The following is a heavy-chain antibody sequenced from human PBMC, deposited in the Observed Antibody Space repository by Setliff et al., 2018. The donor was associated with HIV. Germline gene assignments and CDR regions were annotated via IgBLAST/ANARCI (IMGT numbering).Heavy chain of an antibody. CDR1: GGSTTSGGYY. Sequence: SETLSLTCSVSGGSTTSGGYYWSWIRQHPGKGLEYIGYIYYSGSTYYNPSLKSRVTMSIDTSTQQFFLNVTSVTAADTAVYYCVREPMLRGLRHAVDIWGQGTMVTVSS. V-gene: IGHV4-31*03. CDR3: VREPMLRGLRHAVDI. CDR2: IYYSGST. D-gene: IGHD3-10*01. J-gene: IGHJ3*02.